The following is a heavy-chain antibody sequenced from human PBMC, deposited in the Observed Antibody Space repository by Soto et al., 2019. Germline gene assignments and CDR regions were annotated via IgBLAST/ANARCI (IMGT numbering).Heavy chain of an antibody. Sequence: SLSLPGSVSGGSINSAYHFWTWIRQKSGKGLEWIVYVYYSGATYYNPSLRTRVSVSIDKSKSHFSLNLSSVTAADTAVYYCATNKGAYSYDSSDWGQGTLVTVSS. CDR3: ATNKGAYSYDSSD. J-gene: IGHJ4*02. V-gene: IGHV4-31*03. CDR2: VYYSGAT. CDR1: GGSINSAYHF. D-gene: IGHD3-22*01.